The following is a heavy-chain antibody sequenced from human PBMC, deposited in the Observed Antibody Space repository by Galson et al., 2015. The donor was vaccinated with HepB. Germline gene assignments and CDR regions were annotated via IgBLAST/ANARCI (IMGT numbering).Heavy chain of an antibody. CDR1: GYSFTSYW. Sequence: QSGAEVKKPGESLRISCKGSGYSFTSYWISWVRQMPGKGLEWMGRIDPSGSYTNYSPSFQGHVTISADKSISTAYLQWSSLKASDTAMYYCARGKYGSSWFDYWVQGTLVTVSS. CDR3: ARGKYGSSWFDY. V-gene: IGHV5-10-1*01. D-gene: IGHD6-13*01. J-gene: IGHJ4*02. CDR2: IDPSGSYT.